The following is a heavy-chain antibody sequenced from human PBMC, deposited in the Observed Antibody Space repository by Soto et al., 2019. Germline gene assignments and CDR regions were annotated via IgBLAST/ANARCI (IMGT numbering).Heavy chain of an antibody. V-gene: IGHV4-59*01. CDR2: IYYSGST. D-gene: IGHD2-2*01. CDR1: GDSISSYY. Sequence: QVQLQESGPGLVKPSETLSLTCTVSGDSISSYYWSWIRQPPGKGLEWIGYIYYSGSTNYNPSLKRRVTISLDTPKNQFSLKLSSVTAADTAIYYCASYCVTTSCQNWFDPWGQGILVTVSS. CDR3: ASYCVTTSCQNWFDP. J-gene: IGHJ5*02.